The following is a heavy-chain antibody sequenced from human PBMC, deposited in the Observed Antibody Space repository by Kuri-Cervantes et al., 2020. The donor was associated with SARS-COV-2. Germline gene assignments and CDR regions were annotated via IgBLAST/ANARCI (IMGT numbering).Heavy chain of an antibody. D-gene: IGHD5-18*01. CDR3: AKSPRDGYGNWFDP. Sequence: ETLSLTCAASGFTFSSYSMNWVRQAPGKGLEWVSSISSSSSYIYYADSAKGRFTISRDNAKNSLYLQMNSLRAEDTAVYYCAKSPRDGYGNWFDPWGQGTLVTVSS. CDR1: GFTFSSYS. CDR2: ISSSSSYI. V-gene: IGHV3-21*01. J-gene: IGHJ5*02.